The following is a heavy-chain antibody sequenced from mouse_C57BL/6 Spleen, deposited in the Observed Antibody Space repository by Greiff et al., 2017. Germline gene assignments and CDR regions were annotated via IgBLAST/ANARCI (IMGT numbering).Heavy chain of an antibody. CDR1: GFTFSDYG. D-gene: IGHD1-1*01. CDR3: AREALTTVVFDY. CDR2: ISSGSSTI. Sequence: EVKVIESGGGLVKPGGSLKLSCAAFGFTFSDYGMHWVRQAPEKGLEWVAYISSGSSTIYYADTVKGRFTISRDNAKNTLFLQMTSLRSEDTAMYYCAREALTTVVFDYWGQGTTLTVSS. V-gene: IGHV5-17*01. J-gene: IGHJ2*01.